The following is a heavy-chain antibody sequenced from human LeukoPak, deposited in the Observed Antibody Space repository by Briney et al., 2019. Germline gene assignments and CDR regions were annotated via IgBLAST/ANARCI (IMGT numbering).Heavy chain of an antibody. CDR3: AKSTTGTTYEFPPFDY. CDR1: GFRFASYA. D-gene: IGHD1-1*01. V-gene: IGHV3-23*01. CDR2: ISGSGGTT. Sequence: QTGGSLRLSCAASGFRFASYAMTWVRQAAGKGLEWVTSISGSGGTTYYADSVKGRFTISRDNSKNTLYLQMHSLSSEDTAVFFCAKSTTGTTYEFPPFDYWGQGTLVTVSS. J-gene: IGHJ4*02.